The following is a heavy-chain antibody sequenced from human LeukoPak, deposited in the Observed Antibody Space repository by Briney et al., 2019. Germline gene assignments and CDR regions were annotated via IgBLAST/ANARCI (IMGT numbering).Heavy chain of an antibody. Sequence: PSETLSLTCAVYGGSFSGYYCSWILHPQPPGKGLEWIGESNHRGSTKYNPSLKSRVTISVDTSQHQFSLKLSSVTAADTAVYYCARDYRSTIGGEYGMDVWGQGTTVTVSS. V-gene: IGHV4-34*01. CDR2: SNHRGST. J-gene: IGHJ6*02. CDR3: ARDYRSTIGGEYGMDV. D-gene: IGHD3-16*01. CDR1: GGSFSGYY.